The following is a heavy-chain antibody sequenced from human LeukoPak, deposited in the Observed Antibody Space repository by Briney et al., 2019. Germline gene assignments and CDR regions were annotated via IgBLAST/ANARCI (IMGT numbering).Heavy chain of an antibody. D-gene: IGHD3-3*01. CDR2: IYTSGST. V-gene: IGHV4-61*02. Sequence: SETLSLTCTVSGGSISSGSYYWSWIRQPAGKGLEWIGRIYTSGSTNYNPSLKSRVTISVDTSKNQFSLKLSSVTAADTAVYYCARDSGITIFGVVRYYYYYMDVWGKGTTVTVSS. J-gene: IGHJ6*03. CDR3: ARDSGITIFGVVRYYYYYMDV. CDR1: GGSISSGSYY.